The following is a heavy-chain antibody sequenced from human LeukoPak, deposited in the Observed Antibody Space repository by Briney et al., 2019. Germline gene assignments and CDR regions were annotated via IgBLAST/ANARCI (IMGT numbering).Heavy chain of an antibody. Sequence: SETLSLTCAVYGGSFSGYYWSWIRQPPGKGLEWIGEINHSGSTNYNPSLKSRVTISVDTSKNQFSLKLSSVTAADTAVYYCARTRGTGIQLWSDWGQGTLVTVSS. CDR2: INHSGST. J-gene: IGHJ4*02. V-gene: IGHV4-34*01. D-gene: IGHD5-18*01. CDR1: GGSFSGYY. CDR3: ARTRGTGIQLWSD.